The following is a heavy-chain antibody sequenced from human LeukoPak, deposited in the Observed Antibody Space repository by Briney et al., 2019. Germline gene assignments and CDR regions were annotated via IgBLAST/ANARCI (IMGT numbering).Heavy chain of an antibody. V-gene: IGHV3-23*01. Sequence: PGGSLRLSCAASGFTFSSYALSWVRRAPGKGLEWVSVISGSGGTTHYAESVKGRFTISRDNSKNTLYMQMNSLRAEDTAVYYCARDYHDSSGSYGVDFWGQGTLVTVSS. CDR3: ARDYHDSSGSYGVDF. D-gene: IGHD3-22*01. J-gene: IGHJ4*02. CDR1: GFTFSSYA. CDR2: ISGSGGTT.